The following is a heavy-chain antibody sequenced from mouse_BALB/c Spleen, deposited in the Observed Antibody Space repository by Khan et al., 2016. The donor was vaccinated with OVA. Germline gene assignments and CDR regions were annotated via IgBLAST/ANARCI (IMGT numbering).Heavy chain of an antibody. CDR1: GYTFTSYT. Sequence: QIQLVQSGAELARPGASVKMSCKASGYTFTSYTIHWIKQMPGQGLEWIGYINPSSGYTNYNQKFKDKATLTADKSSTTAYMQLSSLTSDDSAVYYCARDGAYYRNDGWFAYWGQGTLVTVSA. CDR2: INPSSGYT. D-gene: IGHD2-14*01. J-gene: IGHJ3*01. CDR3: ARDGAYYRNDGWFAY. V-gene: IGHV1-4*01.